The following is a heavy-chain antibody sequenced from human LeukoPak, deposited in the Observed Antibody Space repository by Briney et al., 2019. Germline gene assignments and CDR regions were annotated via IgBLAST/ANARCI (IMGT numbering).Heavy chain of an antibody. CDR1: GGSFSGYY. Sequence: AETLSLTCAVYGGSFSGYYWSWIRQPPGKGLEWIGEINHSGSTNSNPSLKSRVTISVDTSKNQFSLKLTSVTAADTAVYYCAGDYRGSLDYWGQGTLVTVSS. D-gene: IGHD3-10*01. V-gene: IGHV4-34*01. CDR2: INHSGST. CDR3: AGDYRGSLDY. J-gene: IGHJ4*02.